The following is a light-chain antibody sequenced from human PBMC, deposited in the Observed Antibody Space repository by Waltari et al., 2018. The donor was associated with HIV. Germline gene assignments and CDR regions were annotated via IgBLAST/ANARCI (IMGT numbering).Light chain of an antibody. CDR2: EVS. Sequence: QSALTQPPSASGSPGQSVTISCTGTSSDVGGYNYVSWYQQHPGKAPKLMIYEVSKRPSGVPDPFSGAKFGNTASLTVSGLQAEDEADYYCSSYAGSNNLVFGGGTKLTVL. V-gene: IGLV2-8*01. J-gene: IGLJ2*01. CDR3: SSYAGSNNLV. CDR1: SSDVGGYNY.